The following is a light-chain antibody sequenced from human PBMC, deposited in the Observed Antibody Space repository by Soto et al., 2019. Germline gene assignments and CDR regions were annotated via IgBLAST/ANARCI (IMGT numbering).Light chain of an antibody. CDR3: QQYGSPPYS. CDR2: GAS. Sequence: EIVLTQSPGTLSLSPGERATLSCRASQSVSSNYVAWYQQKPGQPPRLLIYGASSGATGIPDRFTGSGSGTDFTLTISRLEPEDFAVYYCQQYGSPPYSFGQGTKLDI. J-gene: IGKJ2*03. CDR1: QSVSSNY. V-gene: IGKV3-20*01.